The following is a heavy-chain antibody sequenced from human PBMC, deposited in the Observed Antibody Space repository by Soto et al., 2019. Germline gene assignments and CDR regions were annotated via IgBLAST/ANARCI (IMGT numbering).Heavy chain of an antibody. D-gene: IGHD4-17*01. J-gene: IGHJ6*02. V-gene: IGHV3-9*01. CDR1: GFTFDDYA. CDR2: ISWNSGSI. Sequence: AGGSLRLSCAASGFTFDDYAMHWVRQAPGKGLEWVSGISWNSGSIGYADSVKGRFTISRDNAKNPLYLQMNSLRAEDTALYYCAKDLNYGFYYYSGMDVWGQGTTVTVSS. CDR3: AKDLNYGFYYYSGMDV.